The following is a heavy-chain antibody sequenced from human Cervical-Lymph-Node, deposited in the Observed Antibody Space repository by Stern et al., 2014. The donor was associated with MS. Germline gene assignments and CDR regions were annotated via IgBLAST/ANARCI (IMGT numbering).Heavy chain of an antibody. J-gene: IGHJ4*02. CDR3: ARDYGDHYFDY. V-gene: IGHV3-66*01. D-gene: IGHD4-17*01. CDR1: GFTFSSSY. Sequence: EDQLVESGGGLVQPGGSLRLSCAASGFTFSSSYMSWVRQAPGKGLEWVSVIYSGGSTYCADSVKGRFTISRDNSKNTLYLQMNSLRAEDTAVYYCARDYGDHYFDYWGQGTLVTVSS. CDR2: IYSGGST.